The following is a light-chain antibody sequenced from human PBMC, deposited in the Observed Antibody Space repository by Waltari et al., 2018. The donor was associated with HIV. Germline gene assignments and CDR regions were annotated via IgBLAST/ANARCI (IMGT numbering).Light chain of an antibody. CDR3: QQYYSPPPT. CDR1: HSVFYTPNAKNY. Sequence: DVVMTKSPDALAVSLGERATINCKATHSVFYTPNAKNYIAWYQQRPGQAPKLLIYWASTREFGVSARFSGSGSGTNFTLTITSLQAEDVAVYYCQQYYSPPPTFGQGTKVEIK. J-gene: IGKJ1*01. CDR2: WAS. V-gene: IGKV4-1*01.